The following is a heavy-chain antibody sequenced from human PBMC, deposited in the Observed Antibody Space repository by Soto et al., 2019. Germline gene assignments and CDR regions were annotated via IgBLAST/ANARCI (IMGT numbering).Heavy chain of an antibody. Sequence: SETLSLTCAVSGYSISSGYYWGWIRQPPGKGLEWIGSIYHSGSTYYNPSLKSRVTISVDTSKNQFSLKLSSVTAADTAVYYCARDNPPYYYGSGSYIYWGQGTLVTASS. CDR3: ARDNPPYYYGSGSYIY. CDR1: GYSISSGYY. V-gene: IGHV4-38-2*02. CDR2: IYHSGST. J-gene: IGHJ4*02. D-gene: IGHD3-10*01.